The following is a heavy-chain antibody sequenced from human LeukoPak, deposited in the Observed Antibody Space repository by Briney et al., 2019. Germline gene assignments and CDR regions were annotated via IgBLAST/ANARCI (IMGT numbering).Heavy chain of an antibody. D-gene: IGHD5-24*01. V-gene: IGHV4-38-2*01. Sequence: SETLSLTCAVSGYSISRGSYWGWIRQPPGKGLEWIGSVYHSGSAYYNPSLKSRVTISVDTSKNQFSLKLTSVTAADTAVYYCAVGLHSGQFAFDIWGQGTMATVSS. CDR3: AVGLHSGQFAFDI. J-gene: IGHJ3*02. CDR1: GYSISRGSY. CDR2: VYHSGSA.